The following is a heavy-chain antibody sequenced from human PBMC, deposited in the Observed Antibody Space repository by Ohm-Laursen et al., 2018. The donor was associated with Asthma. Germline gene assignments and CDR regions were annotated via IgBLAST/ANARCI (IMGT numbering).Heavy chain of an antibody. CDR2: IWYDGSNK. D-gene: IGHD6-13*01. V-gene: IGHV3-33*06. J-gene: IGHJ6*02. CDR1: GFTFSSYG. Sequence: SLRLSCAASGFTFSSYGMHWVRQAPGKGLEWVAVIWYDGSNKYYADSVKGRFTISRDNSKNTLYLQMNSLRDEDTAVYYCAKTNGTKSSSWPYYYYYGMDVWGQGTTVTVSS. CDR3: AKTNGTKSSSWPYYYYYGMDV.